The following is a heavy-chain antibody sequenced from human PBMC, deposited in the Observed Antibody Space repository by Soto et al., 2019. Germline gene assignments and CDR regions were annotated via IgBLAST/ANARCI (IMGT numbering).Heavy chain of an antibody. J-gene: IGHJ1*01. D-gene: IGHD3-16*02. CDR3: AREAPGIVN. CDR2: ISAYNGNT. V-gene: IGHV1-18*01. Sequence: SCGRQAPGQGLEWMGLISAYNGNTNYAQKLQGRVTMTTDTSTSTAYMELRSLRSDDTGVYHCAREAPGIVNWGERTLVTGSS.